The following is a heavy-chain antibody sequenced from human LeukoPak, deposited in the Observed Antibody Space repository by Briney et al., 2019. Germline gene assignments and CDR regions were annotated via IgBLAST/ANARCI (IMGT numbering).Heavy chain of an antibody. V-gene: IGHV4-61*02. CDR2: IYSPGT. Sequence: PSQTLSLTCTVSAGSINSGDYYWSWIRQPAGKGLEWIGRIYSPGTNYNYNPSLKSRVTISIDTSKNQFSLKLTSVTAADTAVYYCASRITMRPTISFDIWGQGTMVTVSS. D-gene: IGHD3-22*01. J-gene: IGHJ3*02. CDR1: AGSINSGDYY. CDR3: ASRITMRPTISFDI.